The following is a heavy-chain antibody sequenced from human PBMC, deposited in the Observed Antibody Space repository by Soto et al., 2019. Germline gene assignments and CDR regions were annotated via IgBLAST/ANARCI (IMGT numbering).Heavy chain of an antibody. CDR3: ARGPYCTSTSCYWSSWFDP. Sequence: SQTLSLTCAISGYSVSSNSAAWNWIRQSPSRGLEWLGRTYYRSKWYNDYADSVKGRFTISRDNAKNSLFLQMNSLRDEDTAIYYCARGPYCTSTSCYWSSWFDPWGQGTLVTVSS. J-gene: IGHJ5*02. CDR2: TYYRSKWYN. V-gene: IGHV6-1*01. D-gene: IGHD2-2*01. CDR1: GYSVSSNSAA.